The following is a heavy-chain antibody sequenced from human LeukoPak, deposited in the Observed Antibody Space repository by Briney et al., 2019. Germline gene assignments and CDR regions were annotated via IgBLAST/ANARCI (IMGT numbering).Heavy chain of an antibody. Sequence: SETLSLTCTVSGGSISSSSYYWGWIRQPPGKGLEWIGSIYYSGSTYYNPSLKSRVTMSVDTSKNQFSLKLSSVTAADTAVYYCARQGPLLWFGDAFDIWGRGTMVTVSS. V-gene: IGHV4-39*01. CDR1: GGSISSSSYY. D-gene: IGHD3-10*01. CDR3: ARQGPLLWFGDAFDI. CDR2: IYYSGST. J-gene: IGHJ3*02.